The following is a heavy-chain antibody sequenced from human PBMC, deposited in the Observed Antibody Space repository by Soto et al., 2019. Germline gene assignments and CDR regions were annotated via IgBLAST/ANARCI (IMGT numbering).Heavy chain of an antibody. CDR3: ARSVNRGYSYGYGH. CDR2: IYHTGST. D-gene: IGHD5-18*01. V-gene: IGHV4-59*01. CDR1: GGAIINYY. Sequence: SETLSLTCSVSGGAIINYYWNWIRQTPGKGLEWIGYIYHTGSTSKNPSLKSRVTLSVDTSKNQLTLNLNSVTAADTAIYYCARSVNRGYSYGYGHWGQGTLVPVSS. J-gene: IGHJ4*02.